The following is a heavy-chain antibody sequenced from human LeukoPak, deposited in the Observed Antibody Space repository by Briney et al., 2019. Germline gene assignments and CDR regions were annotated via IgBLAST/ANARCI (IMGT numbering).Heavy chain of an antibody. Sequence: GGSLRLSCAASGFTFSDYYMFWIRQAPGKGLEWVSYISSSGSTISYADSVKGRFTVSRDNAKNSLYLRMNSLRAEDTAVYYCATEVTPYYYMDVWGKGTTVTVSS. CDR1: GFTFSDYY. CDR2: ISSSGSTI. J-gene: IGHJ6*03. V-gene: IGHV3-11*04. CDR3: ATEVTPYYYMDV. D-gene: IGHD2-21*02.